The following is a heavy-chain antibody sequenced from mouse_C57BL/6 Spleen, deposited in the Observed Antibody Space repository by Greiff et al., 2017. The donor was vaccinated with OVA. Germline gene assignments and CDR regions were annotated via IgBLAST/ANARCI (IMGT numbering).Heavy chain of an antibody. Sequence: VQLQQSGPELVKPGASVKISCKASGYSFTGYYMNWVKQSPEKSLEWIGEINPSTGGTTYNQKFKAKATLTVDKSSSTAYMQLKSLTSEDSAVYYCARSLIYYYGSSYDRFAYWGHGSLVTVSA. V-gene: IGHV1-42*01. CDR2: INPSTGGT. CDR1: GYSFTGYY. CDR3: ARSLIYYYGSSYDRFAY. D-gene: IGHD1-1*01. J-gene: IGHJ3*01.